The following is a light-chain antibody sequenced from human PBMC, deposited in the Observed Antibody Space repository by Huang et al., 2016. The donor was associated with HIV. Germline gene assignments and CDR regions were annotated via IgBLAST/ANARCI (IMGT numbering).Light chain of an antibody. Sequence: DIQMTQSPSSLSASVGDRVTITCQASQDISNYLNWYQQKPGKAPKLLIYDASNLETGVSSRVSGSGSGTEFTFTISSLQPEDIATYYCQHYDNLRTFGQGTKVEIK. CDR1: QDISNY. V-gene: IGKV1-33*01. CDR3: QHYDNLRT. CDR2: DAS. J-gene: IGKJ1*01.